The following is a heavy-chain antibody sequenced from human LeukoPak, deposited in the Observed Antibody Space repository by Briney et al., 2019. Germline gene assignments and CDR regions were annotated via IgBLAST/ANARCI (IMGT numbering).Heavy chain of an antibody. CDR1: GYNFANYW. J-gene: IGHJ4*02. V-gene: IGHV5-51*01. CDR2: IYVGDSDT. CDR3: ARRDYASGSYFDY. Sequence: PGESLKISCKGSGYNFANYWIGWVRQMPGKGLEWMGIIYVGDSDTKYSPSFQGQVTISVEKSISTSFLQWSSLKTSDTAMYYCARRDYASGSYFDYWGQGTLVTVSS. D-gene: IGHD3-10*01.